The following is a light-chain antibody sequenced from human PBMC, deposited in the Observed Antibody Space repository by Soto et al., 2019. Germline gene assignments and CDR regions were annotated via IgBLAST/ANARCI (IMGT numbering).Light chain of an antibody. Sequence: DIQMTQSPSSLSASVGDRVTITCRASQRISSRLAWYQQKPGKAPKLLIYDASSLESGVPSRFSGSESGTEFTLTISSLQPDDFATYYCQHYNSYPYTFGQGTKVDIK. CDR1: QRISSR. V-gene: IGKV1-5*01. J-gene: IGKJ2*01. CDR2: DAS. CDR3: QHYNSYPYT.